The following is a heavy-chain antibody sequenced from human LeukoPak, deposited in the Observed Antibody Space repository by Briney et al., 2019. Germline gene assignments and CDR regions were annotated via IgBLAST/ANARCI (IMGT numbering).Heavy chain of an antibody. CDR2: INHSGST. CDR1: GGSFSGYY. D-gene: IGHD1-26*01. Sequence: PSETLSLTCAVYGGSFSGYYWSWIRQPPGKGLEWIGEINHSGSTNYNPSPKSRVTISVDTSKNQFSLKLSSVTAADTAVYYCARHGNYYYYYMDVWGKGTTVTVSS. J-gene: IGHJ6*03. CDR3: ARHGNYYYYYMDV. V-gene: IGHV4-34*01.